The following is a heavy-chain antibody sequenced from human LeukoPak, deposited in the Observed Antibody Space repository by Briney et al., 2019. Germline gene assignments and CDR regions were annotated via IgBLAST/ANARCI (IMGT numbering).Heavy chain of an antibody. CDR1: GFTFTTYA. J-gene: IGHJ4*02. Sequence: GVSLRLSCTAWGFTFTTYAMSWVRQAPGKGLEWVSGIGGSGESPYYADSVERPFNISRDNSKNTVYLQMNSLRAEDTAVYYCAKGDYNILTGYYSVLDYWGQGTLVTVSS. CDR2: IGGSGESP. CDR3: AKGDYNILTGYYSVLDY. V-gene: IGHV3-23*01. D-gene: IGHD3-9*01.